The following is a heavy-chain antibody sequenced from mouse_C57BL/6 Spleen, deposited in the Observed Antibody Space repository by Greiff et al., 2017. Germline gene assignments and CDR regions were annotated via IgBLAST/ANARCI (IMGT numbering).Heavy chain of an antibody. V-gene: IGHV1-15*01. CDR1: GYTFTDYE. D-gene: IGHD1-1*01. J-gene: IGHJ3*01. Sequence: VKLQESGAELVRPGASVTLSCKASGYTFTDYEMHWVKQTPVHGLEWIGAIDPETGGTAYTQKFKGKAILTADKSSSTAYMELRSLTSEDSAVYYCTRGRTVPFAYWGQGTLVTVSA. CDR2: IDPETGGT. CDR3: TRGRTVPFAY.